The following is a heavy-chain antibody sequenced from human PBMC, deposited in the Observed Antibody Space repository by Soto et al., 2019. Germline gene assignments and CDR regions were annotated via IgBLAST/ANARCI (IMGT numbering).Heavy chain of an antibody. Sequence: QITLKESGPTLVKLTQTLTLTCTFSGFSLSTSGVGVGWIRQPPGKALEWLALIYWDDDKRYSPSLKSRLTIXXGTSKNQLGLTMTNMDPVDTATYYCAHKNSSGWYCWGQGTLVTVSS. D-gene: IGHD6-19*01. CDR2: IYWDDDK. J-gene: IGHJ4*02. CDR3: AHKNSSGWYC. V-gene: IGHV2-5*02. CDR1: GFSLSTSGVG.